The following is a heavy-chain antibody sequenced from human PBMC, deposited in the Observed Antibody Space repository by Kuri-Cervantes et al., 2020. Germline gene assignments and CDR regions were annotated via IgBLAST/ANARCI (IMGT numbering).Heavy chain of an antibody. J-gene: IGHJ4*02. CDR1: GYTFTGYY. Sequence: ASVKVSCKASGYTFTGYYIHWVRQAPGQGLEWMGWISAYNGNTNYAQKLQGRVTMTTDTSTSTAYMELRSLRSDDTAVYYCARSRTGGKRMYYFDYWGQGTLVTVSS. CDR3: ARSRTGGKRMYYFDY. V-gene: IGHV1-18*04. D-gene: IGHD7-27*01. CDR2: ISAYNGNT.